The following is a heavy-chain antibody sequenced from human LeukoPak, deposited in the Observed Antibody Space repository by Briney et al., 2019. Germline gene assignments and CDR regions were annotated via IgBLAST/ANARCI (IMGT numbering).Heavy chain of an antibody. V-gene: IGHV3-74*01. CDR2: INIDGSTT. J-gene: IGHJ4*02. Sequence: PGGSLRLSCVDSEFTFSRYWMHWVRQAPGEGLVWVSRINIDGSTTNYADSVKGRFTISRDNPKNTLYLQMSSLRADDTAVYYCAKEIWPTVTTPGRTYFDYWGQGTLVTVSS. CDR3: AKEIWPTVTTPGRTYFDY. D-gene: IGHD4-17*01. CDR1: EFTFSRYW.